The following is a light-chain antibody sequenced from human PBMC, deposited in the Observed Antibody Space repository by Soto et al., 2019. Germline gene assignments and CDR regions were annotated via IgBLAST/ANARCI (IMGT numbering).Light chain of an antibody. CDR2: SNN. V-gene: IGLV1-44*01. CDR3: AAWDDSLYGHV. CDR1: SSNIGSNT. Sequence: QSVLTQPPSASGTPGQRVTISCSGSSSNIGSNTVNWYQQLPGTAPKLLIYSNNQRPSGVPDRFSGSKSGTSASLAISGLHSEADADYYCAAWDDSLYGHVFGTGTKVTVL. J-gene: IGLJ1*01.